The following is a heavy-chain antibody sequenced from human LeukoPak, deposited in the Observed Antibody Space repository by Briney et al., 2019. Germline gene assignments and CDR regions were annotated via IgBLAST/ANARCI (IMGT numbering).Heavy chain of an antibody. CDR3: ARVRRYLYAGYDSSGYYLDY. CDR2: IYSGGST. Sequence: GGSLRLSCAASGFTVSSNYMSWVRQAPGKGLEWVSVIYSGGSTYYADSVKGRFTISRDNSKNTLYLQMNSLRAEDTAVYYCARVRRYLYAGYDSSGYYLDYWGQGTLVTVSS. D-gene: IGHD3-22*01. V-gene: IGHV3-66*01. J-gene: IGHJ4*02. CDR1: GFTVSSNY.